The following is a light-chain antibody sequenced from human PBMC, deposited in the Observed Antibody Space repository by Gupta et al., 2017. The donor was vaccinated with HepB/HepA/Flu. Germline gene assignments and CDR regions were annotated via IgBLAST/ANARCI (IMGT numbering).Light chain of an antibody. Sequence: DLQMTQSPSSLSASVGDRVTITCRASQSISSYLNWYQQRPGKAPKLLIYAASSLQSGVPSRFSGSGSGTDFTLTIISLQPEDFATYYCQQSYSTPLTFGGGTKVEIK. J-gene: IGKJ4*01. V-gene: IGKV1-39*01. CDR3: QQSYSTPLT. CDR1: QSISSY. CDR2: AAS.